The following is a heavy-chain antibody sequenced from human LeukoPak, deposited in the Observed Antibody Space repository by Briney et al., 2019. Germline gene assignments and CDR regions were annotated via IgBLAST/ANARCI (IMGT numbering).Heavy chain of an antibody. CDR3: AKDGQVWFQGGLDY. CDR1: GFTFSSYA. Sequence: GGSLRLSCAASGFTFSSYAMSWVRQAPGKGLEWVSAISGSGSSTYYADSVKGRFTISRDNSKNTLYLQLNSLRAEDTAVYYCAKDGQVWFQGGLDYWGQGTLVTVSS. CDR2: ISGSGSST. D-gene: IGHD3/OR15-3a*01. V-gene: IGHV3-23*01. J-gene: IGHJ4*02.